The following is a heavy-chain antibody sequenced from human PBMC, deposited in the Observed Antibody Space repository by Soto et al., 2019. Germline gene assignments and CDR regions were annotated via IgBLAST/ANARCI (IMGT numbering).Heavy chain of an antibody. CDR1: GYTFTSYG. CDR2: ISAYNGNT. J-gene: IGHJ4*02. D-gene: IGHD3-10*01. Sequence: VASVKVSCKASGYTFTSYGISWVRQAPGQGLEWMGWISAYNGNTNYAQKLQGRVTMTTDTSTSTAYMELRSLRSDDTAVYYCASGYYGSGSQYYFDYWGQGTLVTVSS. V-gene: IGHV1-18*04. CDR3: ASGYYGSGSQYYFDY.